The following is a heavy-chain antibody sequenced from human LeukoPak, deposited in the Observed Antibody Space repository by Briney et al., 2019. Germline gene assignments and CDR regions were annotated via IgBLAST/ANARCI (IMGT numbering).Heavy chain of an antibody. J-gene: IGHJ4*02. Sequence: ASVKVSCKASGYTFTSYGISWVRQAPGQGLEWMGWISAYNGNTNYAQKLQGRVTMTTDTSTSTAYMELRSLRSDDTAVYYCARDRSPRHYYDTSDYHGAANYWGQGTLVTVSS. CDR1: GYTFTSYG. CDR3: ARDRSPRHYYDTSDYHGAANY. V-gene: IGHV1-18*01. CDR2: ISAYNGNT. D-gene: IGHD3-22*01.